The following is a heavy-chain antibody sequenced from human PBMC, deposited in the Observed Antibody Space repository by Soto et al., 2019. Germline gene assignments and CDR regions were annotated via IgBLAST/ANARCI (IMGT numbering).Heavy chain of an antibody. CDR3: ARGVVNWFDP. V-gene: IGHV4-39*01. Sequence: SETLSLTCTVSGGSISSSSYYWGWIRQPPGKGLEWIGSIYYSGSTYYNPSLKSRVTISVDTSKNQFSLKLSSVTAADTAVYYCARGVVNWFDPWGQGTLVTVSS. J-gene: IGHJ5*02. D-gene: IGHD3-3*01. CDR2: IYYSGST. CDR1: GGSISSSSYY.